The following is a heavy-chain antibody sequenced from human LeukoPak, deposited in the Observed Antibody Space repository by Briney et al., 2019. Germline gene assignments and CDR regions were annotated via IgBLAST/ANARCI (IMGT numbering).Heavy chain of an antibody. D-gene: IGHD3-16*01. Sequence: KPSETLSLTCTVSGGSISSYYWNWIRQPPGKGLEWIGYIYYSGSTYYNPSLKSRVTVSVDTSKNQFSLNLSSVTAADTAVYYCVRGSTLRHYQYWGQGTLVTVSS. CDR3: VRGSTLRHYQY. J-gene: IGHJ4*02. CDR2: IYYSGST. CDR1: GGSISSYY. V-gene: IGHV4-59*08.